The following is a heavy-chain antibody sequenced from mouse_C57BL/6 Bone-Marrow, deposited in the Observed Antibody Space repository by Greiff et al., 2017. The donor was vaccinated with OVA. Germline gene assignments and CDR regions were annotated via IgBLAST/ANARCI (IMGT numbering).Heavy chain of an antibody. V-gene: IGHV5-6*01. CDR3: EGQAYYGSSYYFDY. D-gene: IGHD1-1*01. J-gene: IGHJ2*01. Sequence: EVKLQESGGDLVKPGGSLKLSCAASGFTFSSYGMSWVRQTPDKRLEWVATISSSGSYTYYPDSVKGRFTISRDNAKNTLYLQMRSLKSEDTAMYYGEGQAYYGSSYYFDYWGQGTTLTVSS. CDR2: ISSSGSYT. CDR1: GFTFSSYG.